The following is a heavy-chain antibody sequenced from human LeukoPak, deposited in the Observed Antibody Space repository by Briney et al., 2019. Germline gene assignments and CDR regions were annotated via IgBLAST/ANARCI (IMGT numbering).Heavy chain of an antibody. CDR3: ARDKAAANWFDP. Sequence: GASVKVSCKASGYTFTGYYMHWVRQAPGQGLEWMGWINPNSGGTNYAQKFQGRVTMTRDTSISTAYMELSRLRSDDTAAYYCARDKAAANWFDPWGQGTLVTVSS. CDR2: INPNSGGT. CDR1: GYTFTGYY. J-gene: IGHJ5*02. D-gene: IGHD6-13*01. V-gene: IGHV1-2*02.